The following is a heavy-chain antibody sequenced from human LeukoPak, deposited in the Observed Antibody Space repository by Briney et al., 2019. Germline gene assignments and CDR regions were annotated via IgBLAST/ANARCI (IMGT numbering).Heavy chain of an antibody. D-gene: IGHD2-2*01. V-gene: IGHV3-7*01. CDR3: ANQGFCSRTSCYDGFDY. Sequence: GGSLRLSCAASGFTFSSYWMSWVRQAPGKGLEWVANIKLDGSEEYYVDSVKGRFTISRDNAKNALYLQMNSLRTEDTAVYYCANQGFCSRTSCYDGFDYWGQGTLVTVSS. CDR1: GFTFSSYW. CDR2: IKLDGSEE. J-gene: IGHJ4*02.